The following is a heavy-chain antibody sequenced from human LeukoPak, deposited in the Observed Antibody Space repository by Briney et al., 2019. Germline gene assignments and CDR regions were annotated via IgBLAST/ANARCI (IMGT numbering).Heavy chain of an antibody. J-gene: IGHJ4*02. D-gene: IGHD4-17*01. CDR3: ARGRYGDYVAFDY. CDR2: IIPIFGTA. Sequence: PSGKVSCKASGGTFSSYAISWVRQAPGQGREWMGGIIPIFGTANYGQKVQGRVTITTDESTSTAYMELSSLRSEDTAVYYCARGRYGDYVAFDYWGQGTLVTVSS. CDR1: GGTFSSYA. V-gene: IGHV1-69*05.